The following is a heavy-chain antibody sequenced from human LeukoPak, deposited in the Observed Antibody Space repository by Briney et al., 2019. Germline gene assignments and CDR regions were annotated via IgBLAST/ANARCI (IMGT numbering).Heavy chain of an antibody. J-gene: IGHJ4*02. V-gene: IGHV3-30*04. D-gene: IGHD2-2*02. CDR3: ASFYCSSTSCHNPHFDY. Sequence: GRSLRLSCAASGCTSSSYAMHWVRQAPGKGLEWVAVISYDGSNKYYADSVKGRFTISRDNSKNTLCLQMNSLRAEDTAVYYCASFYCSSTSCHNPHFDYWGQGTLVTVSS. CDR2: ISYDGSNK. CDR1: GCTSSSYA.